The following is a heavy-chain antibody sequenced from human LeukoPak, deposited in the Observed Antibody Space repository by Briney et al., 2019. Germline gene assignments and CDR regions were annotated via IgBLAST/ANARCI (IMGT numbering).Heavy chain of an antibody. CDR1: GYIFIAYY. V-gene: IGHV1-2*02. CDR3: ARPQREIRYFDWSDAFDI. CDR2: INPNSGGT. Sequence: ASVKVSCKASGYIFIAYYMHWVRQAPGQGLEWMGWINPNSGGTKYAQKFQGRVTMTRGKSISTAYMELNRLRSDDTAVYYCARPQREIRYFDWSDAFDIWGQGTMVTVSS. D-gene: IGHD3-9*01. J-gene: IGHJ3*02.